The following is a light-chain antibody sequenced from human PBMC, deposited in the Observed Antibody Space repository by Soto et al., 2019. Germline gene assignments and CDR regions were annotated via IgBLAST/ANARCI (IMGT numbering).Light chain of an antibody. CDR1: QSFSSSY. J-gene: IGKJ5*01. Sequence: EIVLTQSPDTLSLSAGERATLSCRASQSFSSSYLAWYQQKPGQAPRLLIYGASNRATAIPDRFSGSGSGADFTLTSSRLEPEDFAVYYCQQYGVSPLFGQGTRLEIK. CDR3: QQYGVSPL. CDR2: GAS. V-gene: IGKV3-20*01.